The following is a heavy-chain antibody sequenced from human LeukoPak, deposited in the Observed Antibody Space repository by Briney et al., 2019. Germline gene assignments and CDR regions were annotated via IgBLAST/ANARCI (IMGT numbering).Heavy chain of an antibody. D-gene: IGHD3-16*01. V-gene: IGHV3-9*01. CDR3: AKDINYETSQGMDV. CDR2: ISWNSGSI. Sequence: PGRSLRLSCAASGFPFDDYAMHCVRQAPGKGLEWVSGISWNSGSIGYADSAKGRFTISRDNAKNSLYLQMTSLRADDTALYYCAKDINYETSQGMDVWGQGTTVTVSS. CDR1: GFPFDDYA. J-gene: IGHJ6*02.